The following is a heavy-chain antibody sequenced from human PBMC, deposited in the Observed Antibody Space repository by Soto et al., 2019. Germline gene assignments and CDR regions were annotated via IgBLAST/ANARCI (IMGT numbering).Heavy chain of an antibody. Sequence: VGSLRLSCAASGFTFSSYWMHWVRQAPGKGLVWVSRINSDGSSTSCADSVKGRFTISRDNAKNTLYLQMNSLRAEDTAVYYCAREKQQLVPWFDPWGQGTLVTVSS. V-gene: IGHV3-74*01. CDR1: GFTFSSYW. D-gene: IGHD6-13*01. J-gene: IGHJ5*02. CDR3: AREKQQLVPWFDP. CDR2: INSDGSST.